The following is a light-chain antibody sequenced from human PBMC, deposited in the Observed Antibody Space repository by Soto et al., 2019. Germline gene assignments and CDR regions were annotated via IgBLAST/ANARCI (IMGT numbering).Light chain of an antibody. J-gene: IGKJ1*01. V-gene: IGKV1-39*01. CDR1: QTISRY. CDR3: QQYNSYSTGT. CDR2: AAS. Sequence: DIQMTQSPSSLSASVGDRVTITCRASQTISRYLNWYQQKPGKAPKLLIYAASSLQSGVPSRFSGSGSGTEFTLTISSLQPDDFATYYCQQYNSYSTGTFGQGTKGEIK.